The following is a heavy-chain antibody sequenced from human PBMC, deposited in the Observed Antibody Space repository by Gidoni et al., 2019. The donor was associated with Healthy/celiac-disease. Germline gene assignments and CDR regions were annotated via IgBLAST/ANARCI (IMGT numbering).Heavy chain of an antibody. CDR1: GFPFSSYS. Sequence: EVQLVEPGGGLVKPGGSLRLSCAAPGFPFSSYSMNWVRQAPGKGLEWVSAMSSGSSYIYYADSVKGRFTISRDNAKNSLYLQMNSLRAEDTAVYYCARDSSGWYDYYYYGMDVWGQGTTVTVSS. CDR2: MSSGSSYI. CDR3: ARDSSGWYDYYYYGMDV. J-gene: IGHJ6*02. V-gene: IGHV3-21*01. D-gene: IGHD6-19*01.